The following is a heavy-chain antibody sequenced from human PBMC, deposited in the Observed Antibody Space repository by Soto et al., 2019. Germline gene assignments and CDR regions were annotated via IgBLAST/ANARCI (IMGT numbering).Heavy chain of an antibody. J-gene: IGHJ6*02. CDR3: ARDQVAFWSGYYTARGYYYGMDV. V-gene: IGHV1-69*13. CDR2: IIPIFGTA. D-gene: IGHD3-3*01. Sequence: SVKVSCKASGGTFSSYAISWVRQAPGQGLEWMGGIIPIFGTANYAQKFKGRVTITADESTSTAYMELSSLRSEDTAVYYCARDQVAFWSGYYTARGYYYGMDVWGQGTTVTVSS. CDR1: GGTFSSYA.